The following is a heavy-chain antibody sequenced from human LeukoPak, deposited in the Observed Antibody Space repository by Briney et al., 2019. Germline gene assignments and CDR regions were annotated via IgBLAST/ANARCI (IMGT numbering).Heavy chain of an antibody. D-gene: IGHD3-22*01. CDR3: ARGYYDSSGYYAVFDY. J-gene: IGHJ4*02. CDR1: GYTFTSYG. CDR2: INPNSGGT. Sequence: ASVKVSCKASGYTFTSYGISWVRQAPGQGLEWMGWINPNSGGTDYAQKFQGRVTMTRDTSISTAYMELSRLRSDDTAVYYCARGYYDSSGYYAVFDYWGQGTLVTVSS. V-gene: IGHV1-2*02.